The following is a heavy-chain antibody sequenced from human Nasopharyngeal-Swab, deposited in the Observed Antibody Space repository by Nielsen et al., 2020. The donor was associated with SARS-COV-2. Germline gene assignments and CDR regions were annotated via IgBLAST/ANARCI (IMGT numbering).Heavy chain of an antibody. CDR2: IYASAST. D-gene: IGHD3-10*01. Sequence: SETLSPTGTVSGGTISSGYYYWNWIRQPAGRGLEWIGRIYASASTNFSPSLTSRVTIAMDTSKNQFSLRLASVTAADTAVYYWARDSYWSDHNDAVDVWGQGTMVTVSS. CDR1: GGTISSGYYY. V-gene: IGHV4-61*02. J-gene: IGHJ3*01. CDR3: ARDSYWSDHNDAVDV.